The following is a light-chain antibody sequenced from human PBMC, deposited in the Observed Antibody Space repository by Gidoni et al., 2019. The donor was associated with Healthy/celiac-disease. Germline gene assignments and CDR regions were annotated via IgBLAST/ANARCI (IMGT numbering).Light chain of an antibody. CDR2: AAS. J-gene: IGKJ4*01. V-gene: IGKV1-39*01. Sequence: DIQMTQSPSSLSASVGDRVTITCRASQSISSYLNWYQQKQGKAPKLLIYAASSLQSGVPSRFSGSGSGTDFTLTISSLQPDDFATYYCQQSYSTPLTFGGGTKVEIK. CDR3: QQSYSTPLT. CDR1: QSISSY.